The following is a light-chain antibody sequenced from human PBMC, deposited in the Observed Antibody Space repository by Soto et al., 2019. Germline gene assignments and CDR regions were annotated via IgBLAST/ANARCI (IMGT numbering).Light chain of an antibody. CDR2: AAS. CDR3: QQYKSYWT. J-gene: IGKJ1*01. V-gene: IGKV1-5*01. CDR1: ESIDNW. Sequence: DIQMTQSPSTLSASVGDTVTITCRASESIDNWLAWYQQKPGKAPKLLIFAASTLVRGVPSRFSGRGSGTEFTLTISSLQADDFATYYCQQYKSYWTFGQGTKVDIK.